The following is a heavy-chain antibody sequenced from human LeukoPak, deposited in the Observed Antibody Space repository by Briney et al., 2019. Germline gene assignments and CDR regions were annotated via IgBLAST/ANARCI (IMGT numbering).Heavy chain of an antibody. CDR1: VFTFSSYA. CDR2: ISGRGGGT. V-gene: IGHV3-23*01. J-gene: IGHJ5*02. CDR3: AKDRHYYGSGNWFDP. D-gene: IGHD3-10*01. Sequence: SGGSLRLSCAPSVFTFSSYAMSCVRQAPGKGREWVSAISGRGGGTYYADSVKGRFTLSRDNSKNTLYLQMNSLRAEDTAVYYCAKDRHYYGSGNWFDPWGQGTLVTVSS.